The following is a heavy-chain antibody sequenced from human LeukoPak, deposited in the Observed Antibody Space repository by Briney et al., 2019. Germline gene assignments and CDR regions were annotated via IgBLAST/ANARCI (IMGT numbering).Heavy chain of an antibody. Sequence: ASVKVSCKASGYTFTSYGISWVRQAPGQGLEWMGWISAYNGNTNYAQKLQGRVTMTTDTSTSTAYMELRSLRSDDTAVYYCARDPSGYYDSSGYSFDYWGQGTLVTVSS. CDR2: ISAYNGNT. J-gene: IGHJ4*02. CDR1: GYTFTSYG. V-gene: IGHV1-18*01. D-gene: IGHD3-22*01. CDR3: ARDPSGYYDSSGYSFDY.